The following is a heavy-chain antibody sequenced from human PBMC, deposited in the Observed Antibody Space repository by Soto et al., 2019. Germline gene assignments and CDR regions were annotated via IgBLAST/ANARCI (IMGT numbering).Heavy chain of an antibody. CDR2: ISSSSSYI. Sequence: EVQLVESGGGLVKPGGSLRLSCAASGFTFSSYSMNWVRQAPGKGLEWVSSISSSSSYIYYADSVKGRFTISRDNAKNSLYLQMNSLRAEDTAVYYCARDRRRTTERKFDPWGQGTLVTVSS. CDR1: GFTFSSYS. CDR3: ARDRRRTTERKFDP. J-gene: IGHJ5*02. D-gene: IGHD4-4*01. V-gene: IGHV3-21*01.